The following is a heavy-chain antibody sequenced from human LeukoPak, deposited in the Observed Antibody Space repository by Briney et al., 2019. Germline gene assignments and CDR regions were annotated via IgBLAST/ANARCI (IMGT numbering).Heavy chain of an antibody. V-gene: IGHV1-2*02. CDR3: ARAGTLTYYDFWSGFGGYYYYMDV. J-gene: IGHJ6*03. CDR2: INPNSGGT. CDR1: GYTFTGYH. D-gene: IGHD3-3*01. Sequence: ASVKVSCKASGYTFTGYHMHWVRQATGQGLEWMGWINPNSGGTNYAQKFQGRVTMTRDMSTSTVYMELSSLRSEDTAVYYCARAGTLTYYDFWSGFGGYYYYMDVWGKGTTVTVSS.